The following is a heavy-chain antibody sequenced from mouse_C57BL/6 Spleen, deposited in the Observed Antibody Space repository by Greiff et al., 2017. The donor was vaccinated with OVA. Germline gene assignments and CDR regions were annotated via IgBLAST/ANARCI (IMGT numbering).Heavy chain of an antibody. D-gene: IGHD4-1*01. CDR1: GFTFSDYG. CDR3: ARANWDWYFDV. J-gene: IGHJ1*03. Sequence: EVKVVESGGGLVKPGGSLKLSCAASGFTFSDYGMHWVRQAPEKGLEWVAYISSGSSTIYYADTVKGRFTISRDNAKNTLFLQMTSLRSEDTAMYYCARANWDWYFDVWGTGTTVTVSS. V-gene: IGHV5-17*01. CDR2: ISSGSSTI.